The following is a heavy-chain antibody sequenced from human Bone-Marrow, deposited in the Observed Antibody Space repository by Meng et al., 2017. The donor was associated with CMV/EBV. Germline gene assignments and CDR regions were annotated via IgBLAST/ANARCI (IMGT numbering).Heavy chain of an antibody. CDR2: ISGSGGST. Sequence: TFSSYGMGWVRQAPGKGLEWVSAISGSGGSTYYADSVKGRFTISRDNSKNTLYLQMNSLRAEDTAVYYCAKDSTTQDRIAAADYFDYWGQGTLVTVSS. V-gene: IGHV3-23*01. J-gene: IGHJ4*02. CDR3: AKDSTTQDRIAAADYFDY. CDR1: TFSSYG. D-gene: IGHD6-13*01.